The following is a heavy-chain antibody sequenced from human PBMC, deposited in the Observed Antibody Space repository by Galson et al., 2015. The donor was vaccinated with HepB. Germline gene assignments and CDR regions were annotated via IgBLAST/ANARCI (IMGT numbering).Heavy chain of an antibody. Sequence: SVKVSCKASGGTFSSYAISWVRQAPGQGLEWMGGIIPIFGTANYAQKFQGRVTITADESTSTAYMELSSLRSEDTAVYYCARDGYRSSTSCYTLYYFDYWGQGTLVTVSS. CDR1: GGTFSSYA. J-gene: IGHJ4*02. CDR2: IIPIFGTA. CDR3: ARDGYRSSTSCYTLYYFDY. V-gene: IGHV1-69*13. D-gene: IGHD2-2*02.